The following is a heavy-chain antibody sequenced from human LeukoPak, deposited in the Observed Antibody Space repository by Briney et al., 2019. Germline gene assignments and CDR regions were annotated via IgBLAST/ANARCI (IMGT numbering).Heavy chain of an antibody. CDR2: ISGSGGST. V-gene: IGHV3-23*01. CDR1: GFTFSSYA. Sequence: GGSLRLSCAASGFTFSSYAMSWVRQAPGKGLEWVSAISGSGGSTYYADSVKGRFTISRDNSKNTLYLQMNSLRAEDTAVYYCAKSLTAGSGSYLAQGMDVWGQGTTVTVSS. D-gene: IGHD3-10*01. J-gene: IGHJ6*02. CDR3: AKSLTAGSGSYLAQGMDV.